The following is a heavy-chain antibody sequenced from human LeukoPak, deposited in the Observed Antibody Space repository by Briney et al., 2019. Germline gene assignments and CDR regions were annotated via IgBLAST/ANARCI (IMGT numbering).Heavy chain of an antibody. J-gene: IGHJ5*02. D-gene: IGHD3-9*01. Sequence: SETLSLTCTVSGGSISSSSYYWDWIRQPPGKGLEWIGSIYYSGSTYYNPSLKSRVTISVDTSKNQFSLKLSSVTAADTAVYYCARAHYDILTGPNWFDPWGQGTLVTVSS. CDR3: ARAHYDILTGPNWFDP. V-gene: IGHV4-39*01. CDR1: GGSISSSSYY. CDR2: IYYSGST.